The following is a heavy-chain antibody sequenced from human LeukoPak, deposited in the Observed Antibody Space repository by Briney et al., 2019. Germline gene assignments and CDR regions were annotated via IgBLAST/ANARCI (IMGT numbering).Heavy chain of an antibody. V-gene: IGHV3-48*04. CDR1: GFSFSSYS. CDR3: ARENRDSNGWS. Sequence: GGSLRLSCTASGFSFSSYSMNWVRQAPGKGLEWVSYINSGGNTIHYAGSVKGRFTISRDNARNSLYLQMNSLRVEDTAFYYCARENRDSNGWSWGQGTLVTVSS. J-gene: IGHJ1*01. D-gene: IGHD6-19*01. CDR2: INSGGNTI.